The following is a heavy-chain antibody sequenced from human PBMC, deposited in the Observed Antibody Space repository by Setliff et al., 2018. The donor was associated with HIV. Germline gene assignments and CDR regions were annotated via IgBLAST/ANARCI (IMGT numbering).Heavy chain of an antibody. J-gene: IGHJ4*02. D-gene: IGHD6-13*01. CDR1: GYIFTNFW. Sequence: PGESLKISCKGSGYIFTNFWLGWVRLTPGKGLEWMGIIYSGDSETRYSPPFQGQVTMSVDKSTTTAYLQWSSLRASDTAIYYCARRRYDSYTRSWYPDHWGQGTLVTVS. CDR3: ARRRYDSYTRSWYPDH. V-gene: IGHV5-51*01. CDR2: IYSGDSET.